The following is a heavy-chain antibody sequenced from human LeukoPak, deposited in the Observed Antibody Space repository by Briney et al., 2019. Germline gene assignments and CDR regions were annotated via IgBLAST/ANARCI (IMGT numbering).Heavy chain of an antibody. CDR1: GFTFSSYE. CDR3: AREGWSSSSYYFDY. V-gene: IGHV3-48*03. D-gene: IGHD6-6*01. Sequence: PGGSLRLSCAASGFTFSSYEMNWVRQAPGKGLEWVSYISSSGSTIYYADSVKGRFTISRDNAKNSLYLQMNSLRAEDTAVYYCAREGWSSSSYYFDYWGQGTLVTVSS. J-gene: IGHJ4*02. CDR2: ISSSGSTI.